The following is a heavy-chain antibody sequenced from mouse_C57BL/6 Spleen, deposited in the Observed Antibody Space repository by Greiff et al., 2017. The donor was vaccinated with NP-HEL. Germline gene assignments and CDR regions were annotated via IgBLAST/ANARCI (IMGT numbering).Heavy chain of an antibody. CDR1: GFTFSDYY. J-gene: IGHJ4*01. V-gene: IGHV5-12*01. D-gene: IGHD2-4*01. CDR3: ARPIYYDYDDYYAMDY. CDR2: ISNGGGST. Sequence: EVQRVESGGGLVQPGGSLKLSCAASGFTFSDYYMYWVRQTPEKRLEWVAYISNGGGSTYYPDTVKGRFTISRDNAKNTLYLQMSRLKSEDTAMYYCARPIYYDYDDYYAMDYWGQGTSVTVSS.